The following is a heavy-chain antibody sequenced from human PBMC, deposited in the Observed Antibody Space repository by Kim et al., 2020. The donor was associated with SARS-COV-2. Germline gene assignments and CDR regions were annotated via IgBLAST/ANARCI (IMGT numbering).Heavy chain of an antibody. CDR1: GCRFSVYT. CDR3: AANTVTTGLFDS. Sequence: AAGCRFSVYTMDWVRQAPGKGLEWVYLITWDGITTNKAASVEGRFTISRDNRKGSLYLQMNSLRTEDTAFYYCAANTVTTGLFDSWGQGTLAT. CDR2: ITWDGITT. D-gene: IGHD4-17*01. V-gene: IGHV3-43*01. J-gene: IGHJ4*02.